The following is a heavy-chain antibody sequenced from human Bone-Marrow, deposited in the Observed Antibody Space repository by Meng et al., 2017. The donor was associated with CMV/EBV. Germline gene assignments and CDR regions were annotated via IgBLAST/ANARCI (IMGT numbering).Heavy chain of an antibody. V-gene: IGHV3-74*01. J-gene: IGHJ3*01. CDR1: GFTFSSYA. D-gene: IGHD1-26*01. CDR3: ASASGSRF. CDR2: INSDGSST. Sequence: GESLKISCAASGFTFSSYAMSWVRQAPGKGLVWVSRINSDGSSTSYADSVKGRFTISRDNAKNTLYLQMNSLRAEDTAVYYCASASGSRFWGQGTMVTVSS.